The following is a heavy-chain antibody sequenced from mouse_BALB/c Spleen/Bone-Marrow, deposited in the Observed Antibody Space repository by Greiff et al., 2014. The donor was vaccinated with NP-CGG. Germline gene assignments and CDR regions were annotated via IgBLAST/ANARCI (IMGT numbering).Heavy chain of an antibody. V-gene: IGHV14-3*02. CDR2: IDPANGST. Sequence: VQLKESGAELVKPGASVKLSCTASGFNIKDTYMHWVKQRPEQGLEWIGRIDPANGSTKYDPKFQGKATITADTSSNTAYLQLSSLTSEDTAVYYCAFYYYGSSLFAYWGQGTLVTVSA. J-gene: IGHJ3*01. CDR1: GFNIKDTY. D-gene: IGHD1-1*01. CDR3: AFYYYGSSLFAY.